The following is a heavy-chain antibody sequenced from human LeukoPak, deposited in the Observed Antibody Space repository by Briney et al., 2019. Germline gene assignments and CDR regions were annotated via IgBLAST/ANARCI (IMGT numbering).Heavy chain of an antibody. CDR2: INQDGSDK. Sequence: SGGSLRLSCTGSGFIFRNYWMTWVRQAPGKGLEWVANINQDGSDKHYVDSVKARFTISRDSAKNSLYLQMNSLRAEDTAVYFCARAVYSSSSGVGYWGQGTLVTVSS. CDR1: GFIFRNYW. D-gene: IGHD6-6*01. CDR3: ARAVYSSSSGVGY. J-gene: IGHJ4*02. V-gene: IGHV3-7*03.